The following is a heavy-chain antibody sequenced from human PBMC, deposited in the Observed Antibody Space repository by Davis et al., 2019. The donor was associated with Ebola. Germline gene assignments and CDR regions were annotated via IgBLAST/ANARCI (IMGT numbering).Heavy chain of an antibody. CDR1: GGSISSGGYY. J-gene: IGHJ5*02. CDR3: ARGMTTVTTHWFDP. D-gene: IGHD4-11*01. CDR2: IYYSGST. V-gene: IGHV4-31*03. Sequence: SETLSLTCTLSGGSISSGGYYWSWIRQHPGKGLEWIGYIYYSGSTYYNPSLKSRVTISVDTSKNQFSLKLSSVTAADTAVYYCARGMTTVTTHWFDPWGQGTLVTVSS.